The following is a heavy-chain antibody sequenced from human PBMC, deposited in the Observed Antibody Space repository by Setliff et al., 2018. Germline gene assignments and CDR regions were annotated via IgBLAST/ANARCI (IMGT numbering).Heavy chain of an antibody. CDR1: GFPFSSHGM. J-gene: IGHJ6*03. CDR3: ARSVGSGNYYRGSQFYFYYMDV. Sequence: LRLSCAASGFPFSSHGMHWIRQAPGKALEWLARIDWDDDKVYSTSLKTRLTISKDTSKNQVVLTMTNMDPVDTATYYCARSVGSGNYYRGSQFYFYYMDVWGKGTTVTVSS. V-gene: IGHV2-70*04. CDR2: IDWDDDK. D-gene: IGHD3-10*01.